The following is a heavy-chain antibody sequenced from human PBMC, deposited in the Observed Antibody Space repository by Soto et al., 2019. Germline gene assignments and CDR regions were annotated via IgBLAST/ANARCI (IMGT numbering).Heavy chain of an antibody. J-gene: IGHJ4*02. Sequence: QVQLQESGPGLVKPSESLSLPCAVSGGSISSYYWSWIRQPPGKGLEWIGYIYYSGSTNYNPSLKSRVTISVDTSKNQFSLKLTSVTAADTAVYYCARSRYTSGWWTPPFDYWGQGTLVTVSS. CDR1: GGSISSYY. D-gene: IGHD6-19*01. V-gene: IGHV4-59*01. CDR3: ARSRYTSGWWTPPFDY. CDR2: IYYSGST.